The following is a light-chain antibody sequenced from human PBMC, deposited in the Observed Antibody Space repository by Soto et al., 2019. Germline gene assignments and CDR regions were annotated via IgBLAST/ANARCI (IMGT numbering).Light chain of an antibody. CDR2: AAS. Sequence: DIQMTQSPSSLSASVGDRVTITWRACQGISNYLAWYQQTADRFPRLLFYAASTLQSGVPSRFSGSGSGTDFTLTISSLQPEDVATYYCQEYNSAPEAFGQGTKVEIK. CDR3: QEYNSAPEA. CDR1: QGISNY. J-gene: IGKJ1*01. V-gene: IGKV1-27*01.